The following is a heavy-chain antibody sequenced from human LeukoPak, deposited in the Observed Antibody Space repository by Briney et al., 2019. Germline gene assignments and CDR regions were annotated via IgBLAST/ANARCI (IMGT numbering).Heavy chain of an antibody. D-gene: IGHD3-9*01. Sequence: PGGSLRLSCAASGFTFSTYVMNWFRQAPGKGLEWVSTISVGAEYIFYADSVKGRFTISRDDSNNALYLQMHSLRAEDTALYYCASGPPFLKYFERWGQGTLVTVSS. J-gene: IGHJ4*02. CDR1: GFTFSTYV. V-gene: IGHV3-23*01. CDR2: ISVGAEYI. CDR3: ASGPPFLKYFER.